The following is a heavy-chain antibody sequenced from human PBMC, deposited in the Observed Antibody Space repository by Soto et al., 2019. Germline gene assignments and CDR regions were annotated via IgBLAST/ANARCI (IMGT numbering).Heavy chain of an antibody. CDR2: ISYDGSNK. CDR1: GFTFSSYG. J-gene: IGHJ4*02. CDR3: APCFGAFDY. D-gene: IGHD3-10*01. V-gene: IGHV3-30*03. Sequence: QVQLVESGGGVVQPGRSLRLSCAASGFTFSSYGMHWVRQAPGKGLEWVAVISYDGSNKYYADSVKGRFTISRDNSKTTLYLKINSLRAEDPVVYYCAPCFGAFDYGGRGTLVTVSS.